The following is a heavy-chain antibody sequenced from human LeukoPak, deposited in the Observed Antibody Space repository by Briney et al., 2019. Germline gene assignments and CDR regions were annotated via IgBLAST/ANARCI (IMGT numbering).Heavy chain of an antibody. CDR2: ISSSRSYI. D-gene: IGHD6-19*01. CDR1: GFTFSSYN. CDR3: ARKYSSGWYLVY. Sequence: KPGGSLRLSCAASGFTFSSYNMNWVRQAPGKGLEWVSSISSSRSYIYYADSVRGGFTIPENNPKNSLYLQMNRRRAEDTAVYYCARKYSSGWYLVYWGQGTLVTVSS. J-gene: IGHJ4*02. V-gene: IGHV3-21*01.